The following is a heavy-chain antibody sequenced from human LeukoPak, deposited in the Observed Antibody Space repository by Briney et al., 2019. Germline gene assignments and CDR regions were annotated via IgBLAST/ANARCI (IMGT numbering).Heavy chain of an antibody. CDR3: ATEKQQRGFDY. V-gene: IGHV3-74*01. Sequence: GGSLRLSCAASGFTFSSYWMHWVRRAPGKGLVWVSRINSDGNITNYADSVKGRFTISRDNAENTLYLQMNTLRADDTAVYYCATEKQQRGFDYWGQGTLVTVSS. J-gene: IGHJ4*02. D-gene: IGHD6-13*01. CDR1: GFTFSSYW. CDR2: INSDGNIT.